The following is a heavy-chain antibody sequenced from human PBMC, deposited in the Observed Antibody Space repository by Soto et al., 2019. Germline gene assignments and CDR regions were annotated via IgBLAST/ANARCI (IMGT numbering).Heavy chain of an antibody. CDR2: IIPIFGTA. CDR1: GGTFSSYA. D-gene: IGHD3-22*01. V-gene: IGHV1-69*13. CDR3: AREVFDYYDSSGYKYFDY. J-gene: IGHJ4*02. Sequence: ASVKVSCKASGGTFSSYAISWVRQAPGQGLEWMGGIIPIFGTANYAQKFQGRVTITADESTSTAYMELSSLRSEDTAVYYCAREVFDYYDSSGYKYFDYWGQGTLVTVSS.